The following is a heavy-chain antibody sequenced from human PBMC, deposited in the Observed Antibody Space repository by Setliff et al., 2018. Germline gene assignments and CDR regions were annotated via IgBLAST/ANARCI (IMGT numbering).Heavy chain of an antibody. V-gene: IGHV4-59*11. J-gene: IGHJ4*02. D-gene: IGHD3-16*01. CDR3: AGGREFDY. CDR1: GGSISSHY. Sequence: PSETLSLTCTVSGGSISSHYWSWIRQPPGKGLEWIGSIYYSGSTNYNPSLKSRVTISVDTSKNQFSLKLSSVTAADTAVYYCAGGREFDYWGQGTLVTVS. CDR2: IYYSGST.